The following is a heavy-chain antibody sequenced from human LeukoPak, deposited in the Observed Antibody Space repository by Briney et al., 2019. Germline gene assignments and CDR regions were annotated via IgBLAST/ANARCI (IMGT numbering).Heavy chain of an antibody. V-gene: IGHV3-7*01. D-gene: IGHD3-22*01. CDR1: GFTSSTYW. Sequence: GGSLRLSCAASGFTSSTYWMSWVRQAPGKGLEWVASIKQDGSETYYVDSVKGRFTLSRDNAKNSLYLQMNSLRADDTAVYYCARDRDSRWDFDLWGRGTLVTASS. J-gene: IGHJ2*01. CDR3: ARDRDSRWDFDL. CDR2: IKQDGSET.